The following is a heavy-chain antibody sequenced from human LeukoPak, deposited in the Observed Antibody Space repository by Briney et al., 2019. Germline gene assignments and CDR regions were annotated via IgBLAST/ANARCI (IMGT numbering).Heavy chain of an antibody. Sequence: SETLSLTCTVSGGSISSSSYFWGWIRQPPGKGLEWIGYIYYSGSTYYNPSLKSRVTISVDTSKNQFSLKLSSVTAADTAVYYCARDAPWYYDSSGYYFDYWGQGTLVTVSS. CDR1: GGSISSSSYF. D-gene: IGHD3-22*01. CDR3: ARDAPWYYDSSGYYFDY. V-gene: IGHV4-30-4*08. CDR2: IYYSGST. J-gene: IGHJ4*02.